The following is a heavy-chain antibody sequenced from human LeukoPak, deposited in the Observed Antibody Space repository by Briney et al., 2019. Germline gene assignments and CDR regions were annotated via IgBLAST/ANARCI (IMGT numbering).Heavy chain of an antibody. J-gene: IGHJ4*02. CDR1: GCTFSSYS. Sequence: GSPRLSCAASGCTFSSYSMNWVRQAPGKGLQWVASISSSSSYIYYADSVRGRFTISRDNAKNSLYLQMNSLRAEDTAVYYCARGQVAAAGIFDYWGQGTLVTVSS. CDR3: ARGQVAAAGIFDY. D-gene: IGHD6-13*01. V-gene: IGHV3-21*01. CDR2: ISSSSSYI.